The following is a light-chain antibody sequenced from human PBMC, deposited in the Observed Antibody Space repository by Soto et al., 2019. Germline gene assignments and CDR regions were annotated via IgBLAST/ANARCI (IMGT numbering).Light chain of an antibody. CDR1: QGISSY. CDR3: QQRNSYPRT. Sequence: DIQLTQSPSFLSASVGDRVTITCRASQGISSYLAWYHQKPGKAPKLLIYAASTLQRGVPSRFTGSGSGTEITLPISGLQPEDFSTSYCQQRNSYPRTFGQGTKVEIK. V-gene: IGKV1-9*01. CDR2: AAS. J-gene: IGKJ1*01.